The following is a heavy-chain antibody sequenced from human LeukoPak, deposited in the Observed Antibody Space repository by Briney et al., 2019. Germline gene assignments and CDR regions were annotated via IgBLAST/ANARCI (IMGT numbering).Heavy chain of an antibody. V-gene: IGHV4-28*01. CDR2: IFYAGST. J-gene: IGHJ4*02. CDR3: ARIGPILGAAWVDY. CDR1: GYSISSNHW. D-gene: IGHD3-3*02. Sequence: SDTLSLTCAVSGYSISSNHWWGWIRQPPGKGLEWIGYIFYAGSTYYNPSLKSRVTMSVDTSKNQFTLRLSSVTAVDTAVYYCARIGPILGAAWVDYWGQGTLVSVSS.